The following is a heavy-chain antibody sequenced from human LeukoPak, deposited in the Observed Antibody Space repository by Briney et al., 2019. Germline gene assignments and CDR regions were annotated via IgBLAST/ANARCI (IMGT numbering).Heavy chain of an antibody. CDR1: GFTFSSYS. Sequence: GGSLRLSCAASGFTFSSYSMNWVRQAPGKGLEWVSSISSSSSYIYYADSVKGRFTISRDNAKNSLYLQMNSLRAEDTAVYYCARGTFDYYGMDVWGQGTTVTVS. CDR3: ARGTFDYYGMDV. CDR2: ISSSSSYI. J-gene: IGHJ6*02. D-gene: IGHD3-16*01. V-gene: IGHV3-21*01.